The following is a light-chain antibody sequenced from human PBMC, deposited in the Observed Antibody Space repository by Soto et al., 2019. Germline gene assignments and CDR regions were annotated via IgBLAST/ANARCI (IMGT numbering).Light chain of an antibody. CDR1: SSDVGAYNY. CDR3: SSYTSSSIVV. J-gene: IGLJ2*01. CDR2: DVS. V-gene: IGLV2-14*03. Sequence: QSVLTQPASVSGSPGQSITISCTGTSSDVGAYNYVSWYQQHPGKAPKLMIFDVSNRPSGVSNRFSGSKSGNTASLTISGLQAEDEAEYYCSSYTSSSIVVFGGGTKLTVL.